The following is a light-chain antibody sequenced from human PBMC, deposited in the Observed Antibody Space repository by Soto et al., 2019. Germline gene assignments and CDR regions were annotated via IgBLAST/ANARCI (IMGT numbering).Light chain of an antibody. CDR2: DAS. V-gene: IGKV3-11*01. CDR1: HSGSSY. J-gene: IGKJ3*01. CDR3: KKRSNGPPF. Sequence: EIVLTQSPATLSLSPVERATLSCRASHSGSSYLAWYQQTLGQSPRLLIYDASNRATGIPARFSGSGSGTDFTLNICSLGPEDFAVYYCKKRSNGPPFLGPGTKVDIK.